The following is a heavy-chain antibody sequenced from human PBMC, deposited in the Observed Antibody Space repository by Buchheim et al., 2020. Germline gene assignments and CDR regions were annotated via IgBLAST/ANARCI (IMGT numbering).Heavy chain of an antibody. CDR3: ARDWYNGADY. CDR2: INQDGSER. CDR1: GFTFSSYW. V-gene: IGHV3-7*01. Sequence: EVQLVESGGGLVQPGGSLRLSCAASGFTFSSYWMTWVRQAPGKGLEWVANINQDGSERYYVDSMKGRFTISRDNATNSLSLQMNSLRVEDTAVYYCARDWYNGADYWGQGTL. J-gene: IGHJ4*02. D-gene: IGHD1-14*01.